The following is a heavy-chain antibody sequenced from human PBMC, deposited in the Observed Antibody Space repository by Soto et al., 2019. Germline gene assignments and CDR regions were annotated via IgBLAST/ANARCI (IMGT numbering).Heavy chain of an antibody. CDR3: ARGNYDFWSGYYPIDY. CDR2: IYHSGST. J-gene: IGHJ4*02. V-gene: IGHV4-4*02. D-gene: IGHD3-3*01. CDR1: GGSISSSNW. Sequence: SETLSLTXAVSGGSISSSNWWSWVRQPPGKGLEWIGGIYHSGSTNYNPSLKSRVTISVDKSKNQFSLKLSSVTAADTAVYYCARGNYDFWSGYYPIDYWGQGTLVTVSS.